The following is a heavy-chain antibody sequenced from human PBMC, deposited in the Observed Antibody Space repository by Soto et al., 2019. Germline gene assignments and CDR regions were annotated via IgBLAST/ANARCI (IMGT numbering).Heavy chain of an antibody. Sequence: QVQLVQSGAEVKKPGASVKVSCKGSGYTFTSYHINWVRQATGQGLEWMGWMNPNSGNTGYAQTLQGRVTMTWDTXXRTASMELSSVRFEDTAMYYCARGHISSTKNWLDPWGQGTLVTVSS. J-gene: IGHJ5*02. CDR3: ARGHISSTKNWLDP. D-gene: IGHD6-6*01. CDR1: GYTFTSYH. V-gene: IGHV1-8*01. CDR2: MNPNSGNT.